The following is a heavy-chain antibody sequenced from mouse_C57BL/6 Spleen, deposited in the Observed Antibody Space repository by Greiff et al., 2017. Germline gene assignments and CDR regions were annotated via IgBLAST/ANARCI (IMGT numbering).Heavy chain of an antibody. J-gene: IGHJ4*01. CDR3: AREGYYPLGYAMDD. Sequence: EVKLVESEGGLVQPGSSMKLSCTASGFTFSDYYMAWVRQVPEKGLEWVANINYDGSSTYYLDSLKSRFIISRDNAKNILYLQMSSLKSEETATYYCAREGYYPLGYAMDDWGQGTSVTVSS. V-gene: IGHV5-16*01. CDR2: INYDGSST. CDR1: GFTFSDYY. D-gene: IGHD2-3*01.